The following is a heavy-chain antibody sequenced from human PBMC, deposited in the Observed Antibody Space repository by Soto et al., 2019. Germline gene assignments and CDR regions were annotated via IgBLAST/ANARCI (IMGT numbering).Heavy chain of an antibody. V-gene: IGHV1-18*04. J-gene: IGHJ4*02. Sequence: ASVKVSCKASGYTFINYGISWVRQAPGQGLEWLGWINTYSDRTNYAQEFQGGVSMTTEKSTSTVYMELRSLRSGDTALYYCARDYTGRGYFDHWGQGSLVTVSS. CDR3: ARDYTGRGYFDH. D-gene: IGHD2-8*02. CDR1: GYTFINYG. CDR2: INTYSDRT.